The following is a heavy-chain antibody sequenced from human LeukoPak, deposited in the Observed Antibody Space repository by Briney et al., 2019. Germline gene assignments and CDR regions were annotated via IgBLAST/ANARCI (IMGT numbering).Heavy chain of an antibody. CDR1: GGTFSSYA. V-gene: IGHV1-69*05. CDR3: ASGIVVVPADHYFDY. Sequence: SVKVSCKASGGTFSSYAISWVRQAPGQGLEWMGGIIPIFGTANYAQKFQGRVTITTDESTSTAYMELSSLRSEDTAVYYCASGIVVVPADHYFDYWGQGTLVTVSS. D-gene: IGHD2-2*01. CDR2: IIPIFGTA. J-gene: IGHJ4*02.